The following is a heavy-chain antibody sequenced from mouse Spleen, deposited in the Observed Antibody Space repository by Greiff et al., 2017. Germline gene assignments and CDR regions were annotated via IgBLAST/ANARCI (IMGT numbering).Heavy chain of an antibody. D-gene: IGHD1-2*01. CDR3: IYYGYTFDY. Sequence: QVQLQQSGPELVKPGASVKMSCKASGYTFTSYYIHWVKQRPGQGLEWIGWIYPGDGSTKYNEKFKGKTTLTADKSSSTAFMHLNSLTSEDSAVYYCIYYGYTFDYWGQGTTLTVSS. J-gene: IGHJ2*01. CDR1: GYTFTSYY. CDR2: IYPGDGST. V-gene: IGHV1S56*01.